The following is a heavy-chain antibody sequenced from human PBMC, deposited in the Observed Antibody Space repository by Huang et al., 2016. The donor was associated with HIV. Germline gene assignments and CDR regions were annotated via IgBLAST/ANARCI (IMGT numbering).Heavy chain of an antibody. Sequence: QVQLGESGGGVVQPEKSLRLSGAASGFDFSSYAMNWVRQAPGKGPEVLAVISTYANNIYYSHSVKGRFIISRVNSKNTLYLQMNSLGGEDTAIYYCARGGILGTSWYRPFDYWGQGTLVTVSS. D-gene: IGHD6-13*01. CDR2: ISTYANNI. V-gene: IGHV3-30-3*01. CDR3: ARGGILGTSWYRPFDY. J-gene: IGHJ4*02. CDR1: GFDFSSYA.